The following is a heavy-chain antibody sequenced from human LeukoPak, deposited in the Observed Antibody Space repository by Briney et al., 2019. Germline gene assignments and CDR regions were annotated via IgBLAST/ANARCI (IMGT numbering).Heavy chain of an antibody. D-gene: IGHD5-24*01. Sequence: GGSLRLSCAASGFTFSSYAMHWVRQAPGKGLEWVAVISYDGSNKYYADSVKGRFTISRDNSKNTLYLQMNSLRAEDTAVYYCARVEMATLSLDYWGQGTLVTVSS. CDR2: ISYDGSNK. V-gene: IGHV3-30*01. CDR3: ARVEMATLSLDY. J-gene: IGHJ4*02. CDR1: GFTFSSYA.